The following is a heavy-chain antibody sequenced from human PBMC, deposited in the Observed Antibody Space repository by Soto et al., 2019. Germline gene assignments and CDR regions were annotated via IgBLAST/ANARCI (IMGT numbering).Heavy chain of an antibody. CDR2: INPKSGGT. CDR3: ARDRVGDDYGQYYYYYYGMDV. V-gene: IGHV1-2*04. D-gene: IGHD4-17*01. CDR1: GYTFTGYY. J-gene: IGHJ6*02. Sequence: ASVKVYCKASGYTFTGYYMHWVRQAPGQGLEWMGWINPKSGGTNYAQKFQGWVTMTRDTSFSTAYMELSRLRSDDTAVYYCARDRVGDDYGQYYYYYYGMDVWGQGTTVTVSS.